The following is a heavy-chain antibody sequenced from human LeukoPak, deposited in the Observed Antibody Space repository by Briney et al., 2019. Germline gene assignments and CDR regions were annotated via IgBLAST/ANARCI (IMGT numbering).Heavy chain of an antibody. V-gene: IGHV3-7*01. D-gene: IGHD6-19*01. CDR2: IKQDGSEK. J-gene: IGHJ5*02. Sequence: GGSLRLSCAASGFTFSSYWMTWVRQTPGKGLEWVANIKQDGSEKYYVDSVKGRFTISRDSAKNSLYLQMNSLRAEDTAVYYCARVGYSSGWYQGAWFDPWGQGTLVTVSS. CDR1: GFTFSSYW. CDR3: ARVGYSSGWYQGAWFDP.